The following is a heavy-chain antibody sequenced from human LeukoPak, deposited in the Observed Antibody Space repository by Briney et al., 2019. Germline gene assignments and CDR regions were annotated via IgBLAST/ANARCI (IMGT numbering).Heavy chain of an antibody. J-gene: IGHJ4*02. CDR1: GFTFSSYE. CDR2: ISSSDTTI. D-gene: IGHD2-2*01. Sequence: PGGSLRLSCAASGFTFSSYEMTWVRQAPGKGLEWVSNISSSDTTIHYADSVKGRFTISRDNARNSLYLQMNSLRAEDTALYYCAKLGCTGTICYANYWGQGTLVTVSS. CDR3: AKLGCTGTICYANY. V-gene: IGHV3-48*03.